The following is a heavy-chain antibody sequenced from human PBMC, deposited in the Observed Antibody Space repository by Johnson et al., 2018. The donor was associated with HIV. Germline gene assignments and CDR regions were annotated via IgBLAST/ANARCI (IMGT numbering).Heavy chain of an antibody. D-gene: IGHD3-10*01. CDR3: AGVRGMVRGSNDAFDI. CDR2: IWYDGSNK. Sequence: QVQLVESGGGVVQPGRSLKIYCAVSEFTFSDYAMHWVRLAPGKGLEWVAVIWYDGSNKYYADSVKGRFTISRDNSKNTLYLQMNSLRAEDTAVHYCAGVRGMVRGSNDAFDIWGPGTMVTVSS. V-gene: IGHV3-30*04. J-gene: IGHJ3*02. CDR1: EFTFSDYA.